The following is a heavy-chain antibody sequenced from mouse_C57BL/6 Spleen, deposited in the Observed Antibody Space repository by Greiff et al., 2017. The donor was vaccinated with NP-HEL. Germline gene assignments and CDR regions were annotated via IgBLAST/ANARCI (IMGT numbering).Heavy chain of an antibody. Sequence: EVQLQESGGGLVKPGGSLKLSCAASGFTFSSYAMSWVRQTPEKRLEWVATISDGGSYTYYPDNVKGRFTISRDNAKNNLYLQMSHLKSEDTAMYYCARGGSSYSYYFDYWGQGTTLTVSS. J-gene: IGHJ2*01. D-gene: IGHD1-1*01. V-gene: IGHV5-4*01. CDR3: ARGGSSYSYYFDY. CDR1: GFTFSSYA. CDR2: ISDGGSYT.